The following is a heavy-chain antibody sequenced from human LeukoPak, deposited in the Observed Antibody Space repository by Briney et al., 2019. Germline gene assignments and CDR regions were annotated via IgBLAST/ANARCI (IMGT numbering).Heavy chain of an antibody. CDR2: ISSSSSYI. D-gene: IGHD6-13*01. CDR3: ARAIAGYSKPPFDY. V-gene: IGHV3-21*01. CDR1: GFTFSSYA. J-gene: IGHJ4*02. Sequence: GGSLRLSCAASGFTFSSYAMHWVRQAPGKGLEWVSSISSSSSYIYYADSVKGRFTISRDNAKNSLYLQMNSLRAEDTAVYYCARAIAGYSKPPFDYWGQGTLVTVSS.